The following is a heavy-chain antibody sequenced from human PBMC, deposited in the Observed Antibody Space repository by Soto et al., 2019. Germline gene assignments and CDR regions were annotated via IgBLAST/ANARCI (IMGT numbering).Heavy chain of an antibody. CDR1: GGSISSYY. V-gene: IGHV4-59*08. CDR3: AGGYSYGIDY. J-gene: IGHJ4*02. Sequence: SETLSLTCTVSGGSISSYYWSWIRQPPGKGLEWIGYIYYSGSTNYNPSLKSRVTISVDTSKNQFSLKLSSVTAADTAVYYCAGGYSYGIDYWGQGTLVTVSS. CDR2: IYYSGST. D-gene: IGHD5-18*01.